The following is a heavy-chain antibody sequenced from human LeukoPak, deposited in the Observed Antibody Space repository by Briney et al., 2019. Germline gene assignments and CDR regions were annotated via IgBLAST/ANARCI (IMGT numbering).Heavy chain of an antibody. D-gene: IGHD1-1*01. CDR1: GNTFTSFH. J-gene: IGHJ4*02. CDR3: ARESPSTFYFDY. Sequence: ASVTVSCKASGNTFTSFHIHWVRQAPGQGLEYMGIIKVYGDTTIYAQRFQGRITTTRDTSTSTVYMELSSLNSEDTAVYYCARESPSTFYFDYWGQGILVTVSS. CDR2: IKVYGDTT. V-gene: IGHV1-46*01.